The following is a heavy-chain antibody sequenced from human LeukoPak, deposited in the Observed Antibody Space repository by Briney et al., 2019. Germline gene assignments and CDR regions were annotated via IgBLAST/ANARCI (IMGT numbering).Heavy chain of an antibody. D-gene: IGHD4-17*01. CDR2: IYADGET. CDR3: ARAPTVTTIFDY. CDR1: GLIVSNNY. Sequence: GGSLRLSCAASGLIVSNNYMSWVRQAPGKGLDWVSIIYADGETHYADYVRGGFNLSSGNYKNTLYLQMNVLRAGDTAVYYCARAPTVTTIFDYWGQGNLVTVSS. J-gene: IGHJ4*02. V-gene: IGHV3-66*01.